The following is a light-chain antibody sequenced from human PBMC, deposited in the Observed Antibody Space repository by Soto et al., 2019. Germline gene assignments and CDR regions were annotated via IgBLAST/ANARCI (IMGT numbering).Light chain of an antibody. Sequence: DIQMTQSPSTLSASVVDRVTITCRASQSISTWLAWYQQKPGKAPKLLIYKASSLESGVPSRFSGSGSGTEFTFTISSLQPDDFASYYCQQYNSYPLTFGGGTKVDIK. CDR3: QQYNSYPLT. CDR2: KAS. CDR1: QSISTW. J-gene: IGKJ4*01. V-gene: IGKV1-5*03.